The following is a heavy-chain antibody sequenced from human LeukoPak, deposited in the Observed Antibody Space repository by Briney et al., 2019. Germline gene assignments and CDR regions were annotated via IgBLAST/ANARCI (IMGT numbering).Heavy chain of an antibody. CDR3: ARSSYGAGSKPYWVDY. CDR1: GGSISSSSYY. Sequence: SETLSLTCTVSGGSISSSSYYRAWIRQPPGKGLEYIVSYSGSTYYNPSLKSRVTISVDTSKKQFSLKLSSVTAADTAVYYCARSSYGAGSKPYWVDYWGQGTLVTVSS. D-gene: IGHD3-10*01. V-gene: IGHV4-39*01. CDR2: YSGST. J-gene: IGHJ4*02.